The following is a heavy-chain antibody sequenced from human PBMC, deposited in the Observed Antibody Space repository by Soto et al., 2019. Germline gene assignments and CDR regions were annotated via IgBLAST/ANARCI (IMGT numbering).Heavy chain of an antibody. CDR3: ANHMVPYSGYDPMMTYYFDY. J-gene: IGHJ4*02. CDR2: ISGSGGST. V-gene: IGHV3-23*01. D-gene: IGHD5-12*01. CDR1: GVTLSSYA. Sequence: PXGSLRLSCAASGVTLSSYAMSWVRQAPGKGLDWVSAISGSGGSTYYADSVKGRFTISRDNSKNTLYLQMNSLRAEDTAVYYCANHMVPYSGYDPMMTYYFDYRGQGPLVTVSS.